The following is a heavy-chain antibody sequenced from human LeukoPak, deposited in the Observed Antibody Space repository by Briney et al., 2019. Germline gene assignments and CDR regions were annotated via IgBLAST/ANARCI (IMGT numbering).Heavy chain of an antibody. Sequence: ASVTVYCKASGYTFTSYGISWVRPAPGQGLEWMGWISAYNGNTNYAQKPQGRVTMTTDTSTSTAYMELRSLRSDDTAVYYCARGRYYYDSSGFDPWGQGTLVTVSS. CDR2: ISAYNGNT. D-gene: IGHD3-22*01. CDR3: ARGRYYYDSSGFDP. V-gene: IGHV1-18*01. J-gene: IGHJ5*02. CDR1: GYTFTSYG.